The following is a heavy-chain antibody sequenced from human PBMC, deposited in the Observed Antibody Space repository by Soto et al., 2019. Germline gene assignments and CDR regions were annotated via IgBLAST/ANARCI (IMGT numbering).Heavy chain of an antibody. Sequence: GASVKVSCKASGYTSTSYAMHWVRQAPGQRLEWMGWINAGNGNTKYSQKFQGRVTITRDTSASTAYMELSSLRSEDTAVYYCARVAPETYYYYYYGMDVWGQGTTVTVSS. CDR2: INAGNGNT. J-gene: IGHJ6*02. CDR3: ARVAPETYYYYYYGMDV. CDR1: GYTSTSYA. V-gene: IGHV1-3*01.